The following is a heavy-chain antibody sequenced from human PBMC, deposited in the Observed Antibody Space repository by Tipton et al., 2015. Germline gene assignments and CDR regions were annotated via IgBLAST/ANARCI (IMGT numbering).Heavy chain of an antibody. CDR2: IYHSGST. J-gene: IGHJ4*02. CDR1: GGSISSSSYY. CDR3: ARVPFDYFDY. V-gene: IGHV4-39*01. Sequence: TLSLTCAVSGGSISSSSYYWGWIRQPPGKGLEWIGIIYHSGSTYYNPSLKSRVTISVDTSKKQFSLRLSSVTAADTAVFFCARVPFDYFDYWGQGILVTVSS.